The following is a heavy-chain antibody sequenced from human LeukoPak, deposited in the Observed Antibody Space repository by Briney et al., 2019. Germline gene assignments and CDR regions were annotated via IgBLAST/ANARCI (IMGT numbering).Heavy chain of an antibody. V-gene: IGHV3-21*01. Sequence: GGSLRPSCAASGFMFSTSNMNWVRQAPGKGLEWVSSISSSSSYIFYADSVKGRFTISRDNAKNSLYLQMNSLRAEDTAVYYCARPAYTNSQYYYGMDVWGPGTTVAVSS. J-gene: IGHJ6*02. CDR1: GFMFSTSN. CDR3: ARPAYTNSQYYYGMDV. D-gene: IGHD4-11*01. CDR2: ISSSSSYI.